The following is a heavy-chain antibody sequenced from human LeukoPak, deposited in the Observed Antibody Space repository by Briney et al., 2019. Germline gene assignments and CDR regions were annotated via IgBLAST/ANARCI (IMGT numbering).Heavy chain of an antibody. CDR3: VRESGVWVGPGIGRPLDV. J-gene: IGHJ6*04. D-gene: IGHD3-16*01. CDR1: GFTFSDYW. V-gene: IGHV3-7*01. CDR2: IKEDGSDK. Sequence: GGSLRLSCAVSGFTFSDYWMTWVRQAPGRRLEWVANIKEDGSDKQYVDSVQGRFTISRDNAGNSLHLQMNSLRVEDTAVYYCVRESGVWVGPGIGRPLDVWGKGTAVTVSS.